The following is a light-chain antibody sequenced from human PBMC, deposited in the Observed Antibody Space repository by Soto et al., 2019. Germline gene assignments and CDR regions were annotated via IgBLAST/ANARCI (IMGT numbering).Light chain of an antibody. J-gene: IGLJ2*01. Sequence: QSVLTQPPSASGTPGQRVTISCSGSSSNIGSNPVNWYQQLPGTAPKLLIYSNNQRPSGVPDRFSGSKSCTSASLAISGLKSEDEADYYCAAWDDSLNGAIFGGGTKLTVL. CDR3: AAWDDSLNGAI. CDR2: SNN. V-gene: IGLV1-44*01. CDR1: SSNIGSNP.